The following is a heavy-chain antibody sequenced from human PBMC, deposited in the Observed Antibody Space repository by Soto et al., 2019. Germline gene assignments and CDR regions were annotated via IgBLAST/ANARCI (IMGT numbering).Heavy chain of an antibody. Sequence: QVQLQESGPGLVKPSETLSLTCTVSGGSISSYYWSWIRQPPGKGLEWIGYNYYSGSTNYNPSLKSRVTISVDTPTNQFCLKLSSVTAADTAVYYCARSSSLTGYYYYYYYMDVWGKGTTVTVSS. J-gene: IGHJ6*03. D-gene: IGHD3-9*01. CDR1: GGSISSYY. V-gene: IGHV4-59*01. CDR3: ARSSSLTGYYYYYYYMDV. CDR2: NYYSGST.